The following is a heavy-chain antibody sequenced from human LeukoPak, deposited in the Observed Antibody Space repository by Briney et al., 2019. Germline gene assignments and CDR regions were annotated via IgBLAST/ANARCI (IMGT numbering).Heavy chain of an antibody. D-gene: IGHD3-10*01. J-gene: IGHJ6*03. CDR3: ARGLPKHPVRNYYGSGTNLYYYYYMDV. CDR2: INHSGST. V-gene: IGHV4-34*01. CDR1: GGSFSGYY. Sequence: SETLSLTCAVYGGSFSGYYWSWIRQPPGKGLEWIGEINHSGSTNYNPSLKSRVTISVDTSKNQFSLKLSSVTAADTAVYYCARGLPKHPVRNYYGSGTNLYYYYYMDVWGKGTTVTVSS.